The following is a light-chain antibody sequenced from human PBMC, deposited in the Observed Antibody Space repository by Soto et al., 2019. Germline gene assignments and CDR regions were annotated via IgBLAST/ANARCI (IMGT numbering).Light chain of an antibody. J-gene: IGKJ4*01. CDR3: RQYDSYPLT. V-gene: IGKV1-5*03. CDR1: QTVSSW. CDR2: RAS. Sequence: DIQMTQSPSTLSASVGDRVTITCRASQTVSSWLAWYQQRPGNASNLLIYRASSLESGVQSRFSGSASGTKFPPTGSSLQPDDFGTYFCRQYDSYPLTFGGGPKVEIK.